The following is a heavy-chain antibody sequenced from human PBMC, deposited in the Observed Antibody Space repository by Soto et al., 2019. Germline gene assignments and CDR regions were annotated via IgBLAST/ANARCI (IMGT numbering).Heavy chain of an antibody. CDR3: ARDRTLLGYSSSEGFDP. V-gene: IGHV1-69*13. Sequence: SVKVSCKASGGTFSSYAISWVRQAPGQGLEWMGGIIPIFGTANYAQKFQGRVTITADESTSTAHMELSSLRSEDTAVYYCARDRTLLGYSSSEGFDPWGQGTLVTVSS. CDR1: GGTFSSYA. CDR2: IIPIFGTA. J-gene: IGHJ5*02. D-gene: IGHD6-6*01.